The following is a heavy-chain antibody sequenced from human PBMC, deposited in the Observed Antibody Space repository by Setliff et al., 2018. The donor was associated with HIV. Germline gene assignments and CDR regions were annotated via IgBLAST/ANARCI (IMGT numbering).Heavy chain of an antibody. Sequence: PSETLSLTCSVSGGSISDNKYYWSWIRQPPGKGLEWTGSIYHSGKTYYNPSLKRRLTISVDTSKHEFSLKLTSVTAADTAVYYCASRVYYYDESAILREEGFVPWGQGTLVTVSS. CDR2: IYHSGKT. D-gene: IGHD3-22*01. CDR1: GGSISDNKYY. V-gene: IGHV4-39*01. CDR3: ASRVYYYDESAILREEGFVP. J-gene: IGHJ5*02.